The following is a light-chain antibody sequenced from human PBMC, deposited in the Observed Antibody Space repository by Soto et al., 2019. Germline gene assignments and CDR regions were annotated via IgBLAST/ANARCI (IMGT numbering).Light chain of an antibody. V-gene: IGLV2-14*01. Sequence: QSVLTQPASVSGSPGQSITISCTGTRNDVGGYNYVSWYQQHPGKPPKLMIYEVSNRPSGVSNRFSGSKSGNTASLTISGLQAEDEADYYCSSYTRTSYTSSSSVVFGGGTKLTVL. J-gene: IGLJ2*01. CDR1: RNDVGGYNY. CDR2: EVS. CDR3: SSYTRTSYTSSSSVV.